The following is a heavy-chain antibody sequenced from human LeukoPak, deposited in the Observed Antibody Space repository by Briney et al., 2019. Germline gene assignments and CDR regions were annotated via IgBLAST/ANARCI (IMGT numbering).Heavy chain of an antibody. V-gene: IGHV6-1*01. CDR2: TYYRSKWYN. Sequence: SQTLSLTCAISGDSVSGNSAAWNWIRQSPSRGLEWLGRTYYRSKWYNYYGASVKSRITINPDTSKNQFSLHLNSVTPEDTAVYYCARGAAGAIDYWGQGTLVTVSS. CDR1: GDSVSGNSAA. J-gene: IGHJ4*02. D-gene: IGHD6-13*01. CDR3: ARGAAGAIDY.